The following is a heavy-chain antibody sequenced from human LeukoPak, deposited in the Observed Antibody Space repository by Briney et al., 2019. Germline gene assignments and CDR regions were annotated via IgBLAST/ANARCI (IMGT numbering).Heavy chain of an antibody. CDR1: GFTFSSYG. Sequence: GRSLTLSCAASGFTFSSYGMHWVRQAPGKGLEWVAVISYDGSNKYYADSVKGRFTISRDNSKNTLYLQMNSLRAEDTAVYYCAKDPLQTNGGQGTLVTVYS. V-gene: IGHV3-30*18. CDR3: AKDPLQTN. D-gene: IGHD5-24*01. J-gene: IGHJ4*02. CDR2: ISYDGSNK.